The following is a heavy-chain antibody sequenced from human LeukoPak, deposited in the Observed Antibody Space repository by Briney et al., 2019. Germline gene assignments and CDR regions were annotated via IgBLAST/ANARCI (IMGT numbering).Heavy chain of an antibody. CDR3: ARLRVDTAMGIDY. Sequence: SETLSLTCTVSGDSIRSYYWSWIRQPPGKGLEWIGYIYYSGSTNYNPSLKSRVTISVDTSKNQFSLKLSSVTAADTAVYYCARLRVDTAMGIDYWGQGTLVTVSS. J-gene: IGHJ4*02. CDR1: GDSIRSYY. CDR2: IYYSGST. V-gene: IGHV4-59*08. D-gene: IGHD5-18*01.